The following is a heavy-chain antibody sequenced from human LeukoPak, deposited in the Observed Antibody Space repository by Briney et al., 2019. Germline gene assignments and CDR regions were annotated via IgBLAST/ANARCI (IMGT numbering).Heavy chain of an antibody. CDR1: DYTFTRYG. Sequence: ASVKVSCKASDYTFTRYGISWVRQAPGQGLEWMGWISGSNGNTNYAQKTQDRVTFTTDTSTSTAYMELRSLRFDDTAVYYCARSPDILTGENFDYWGQGTLVTVSS. CDR2: ISGSNGNT. D-gene: IGHD3-9*01. J-gene: IGHJ4*02. CDR3: ARSPDILTGENFDY. V-gene: IGHV1-18*01.